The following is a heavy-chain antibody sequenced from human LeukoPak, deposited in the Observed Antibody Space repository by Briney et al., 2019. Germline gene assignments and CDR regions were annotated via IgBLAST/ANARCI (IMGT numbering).Heavy chain of an antibody. Sequence: SETLSLTCAVYGGSFSGYYWSWIRQPAGKGLEWIGRIYSSGSTNFNPSLKSRVTMSVDTSKNQFSLKLSSVTAADTAMYYCARDPGGYCSSTRCDTYWFDPWGQGALVTVSS. J-gene: IGHJ5*02. CDR1: GGSFSGYY. D-gene: IGHD2-2*02. CDR2: IYSSGST. V-gene: IGHV4-4*07. CDR3: ARDPGGYCSSTRCDTYWFDP.